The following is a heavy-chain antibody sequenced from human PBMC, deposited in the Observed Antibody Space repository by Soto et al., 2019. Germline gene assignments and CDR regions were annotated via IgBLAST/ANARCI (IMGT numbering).Heavy chain of an antibody. D-gene: IGHD3-3*01. CDR3: ASTASGHYYEGFDY. CDR1: AYSFTNYW. J-gene: IGHJ4*02. V-gene: IGHV5-51*01. CDR2: IYPGDSDI. Sequence: GESLKISCNGSAYSFTNYWIGWVRQMPGKGLEWMGSIYPGDSDIKYSPSFQGQVTISADKSINTAYLQWSSLKASDSAMYYCASTASGHYYEGFDYWGQGTLVTVSS.